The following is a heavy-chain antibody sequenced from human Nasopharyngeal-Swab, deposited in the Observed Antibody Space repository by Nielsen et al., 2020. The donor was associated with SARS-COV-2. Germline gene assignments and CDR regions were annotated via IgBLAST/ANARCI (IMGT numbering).Heavy chain of an antibody. J-gene: IGHJ6*02. CDR3: AGGYCSGGSCYPTPPYYYYGMDV. D-gene: IGHD2-15*01. CDR1: RFTFSSYS. Sequence: GGSLRLSCAASRFTFSSYSMNWVRQAPGKGLEWVSYISSSSSTIYYADSVKGRFTISRDNAKNSLYLQMNSLRAEDTAVYYCAGGYCSGGSCYPTPPYYYYGMDVWGQGTTVTVSS. V-gene: IGHV3-48*04. CDR2: ISSSSSTI.